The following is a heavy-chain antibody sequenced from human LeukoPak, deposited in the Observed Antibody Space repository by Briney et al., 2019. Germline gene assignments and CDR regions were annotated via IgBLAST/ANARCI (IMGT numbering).Heavy chain of an antibody. CDR2: IKQDGSEK. J-gene: IGHJ5*02. D-gene: IGHD6-6*01. Sequence: PGGSLRLPCAASGFTFSSYWMSWVRQAPGKGLEWVANIKQDGSEKYYVDSVKGRFTISRDNAKNSLYLQMNSLRAEDTAVYYCARGVAARPMWFDPWGQGTLVTVSS. CDR3: ARGVAARPMWFDP. CDR1: GFTFSSYW. V-gene: IGHV3-7*01.